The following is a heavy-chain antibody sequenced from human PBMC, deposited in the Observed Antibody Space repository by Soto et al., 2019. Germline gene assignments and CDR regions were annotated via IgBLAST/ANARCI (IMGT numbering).Heavy chain of an antibody. CDR2: ISAYNGNT. CDR3: ARRGYSYGWGLNWFYP. V-gene: IGHV1-18*01. D-gene: IGHD5-18*01. CDR1: GYTFTSYG. Sequence: ASVKVSCKASGYTFTSYGISCVRQAPGQGLEWMGWISAYNGNTNYAQKSQGRVSMTRDTSTSTAYMELRSLRSDDTAVYYCARRGYSYGWGLNWFYPWGQGTLVTVSS. J-gene: IGHJ5*02.